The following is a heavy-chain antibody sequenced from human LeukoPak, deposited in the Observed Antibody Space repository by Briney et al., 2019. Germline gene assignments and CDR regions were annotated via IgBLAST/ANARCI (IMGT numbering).Heavy chain of an antibody. J-gene: IGHJ4*02. Sequence: PGRSLRLSCAASGFTFSSYGMHWVRQAPGKGLEWVSAISGSGGSTYYADSVKGRFTISRDNSKNTLYLQMNSLRAEDTAVYYCAKDSLLLGSSTSEMGGVDYWGQGTLVTVSS. D-gene: IGHD2-2*01. CDR2: ISGSGGST. V-gene: IGHV3-23*01. CDR3: AKDSLLLGSSTSEMGGVDY. CDR1: GFTFSSYG.